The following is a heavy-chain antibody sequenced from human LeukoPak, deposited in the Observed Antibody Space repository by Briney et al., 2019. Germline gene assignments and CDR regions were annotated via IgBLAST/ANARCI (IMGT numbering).Heavy chain of an antibody. CDR2: IRSKAYGGTT. Sequence: SWVRQAPGKGLEWVGFIRSKAYGGTTEYAASVKGRFTISRDDSKSIAYLQMNSLKTEDTAVYYCTRGRIAVAANDYWGQGTLVTVSS. V-gene: IGHV3-49*02. CDR3: TRGRIAVAANDY. D-gene: IGHD6-19*01. J-gene: IGHJ4*02.